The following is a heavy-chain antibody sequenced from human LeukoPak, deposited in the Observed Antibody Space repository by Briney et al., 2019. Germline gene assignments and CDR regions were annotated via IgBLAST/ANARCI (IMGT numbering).Heavy chain of an antibody. J-gene: IGHJ3*02. D-gene: IGHD4-23*01. CDR3: ARDGNFDI. V-gene: IGHV1-2*02. Sequence: GASVKVSCKASGYDXTGFFMHGVRQAPGQGLEWMGWISPNSGGTNYAQKFQGRVTMTRDTSISTAYMELNRLTSDDTAVYYCARDGNFDIWGQGTVDTVSS. CDR2: ISPNSGGT. CDR1: GYDXTGFF.